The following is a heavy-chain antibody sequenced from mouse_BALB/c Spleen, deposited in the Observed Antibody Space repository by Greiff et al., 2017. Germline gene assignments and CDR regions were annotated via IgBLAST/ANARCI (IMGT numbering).Heavy chain of an antibody. CDR2: INPSTGYT. CDR1: GYTFTSYW. Sequence: QVQLQQSGAELAKPGASVKMSCKASGYTFTSYWMHWVKQRPGQGLEWIGYINPSTGYTKYNQKFKDKATLTADKSSSTAYMQLSRLTSEDSAVYYCARRGHHGSRHWYFDVWGAGTTVTVSS. V-gene: IGHV1-7*01. CDR3: ARRGHHGSRHWYFDV. J-gene: IGHJ1*01. D-gene: IGHD1-1*01.